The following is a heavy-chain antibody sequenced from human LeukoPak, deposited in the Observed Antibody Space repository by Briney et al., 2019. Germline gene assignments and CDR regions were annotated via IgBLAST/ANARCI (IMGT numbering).Heavy chain of an antibody. J-gene: IGHJ4*02. V-gene: IGHV3-48*01. D-gene: IGHD6-13*01. CDR2: ITSDRRTI. Sequence: GVSLRLSCAASGFTFSIYSMNWVRQAPGKGLEWVSYITSDRRTISYADPVRGRFTISRDNDKRLLYLQMDSLRAGHTAIYYCARSTSGTFDYWGQGMLVTVSS. CDR1: GFTFSIYS. CDR3: ARSTSGTFDY.